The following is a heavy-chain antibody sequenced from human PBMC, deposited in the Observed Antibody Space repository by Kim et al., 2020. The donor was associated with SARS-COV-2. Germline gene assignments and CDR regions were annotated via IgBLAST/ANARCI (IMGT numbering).Heavy chain of an antibody. CDR3: AKDFSAHFYGVDV. V-gene: IGHV3-23*01. CDR1: ELSFSSYA. D-gene: IGHD3-3*02. CDR2: VSGSGSNT. Sequence: GGSLRLSCAASELSFSSYAMSWVRQPTGKGLEWVSAVSGSGSNTYYADSVKGRFTISRDNSKNTLYLQMYSLRAEDTAIYYCAKDFSAHFYGVDVWGQGTTVTVSS. J-gene: IGHJ6*02.